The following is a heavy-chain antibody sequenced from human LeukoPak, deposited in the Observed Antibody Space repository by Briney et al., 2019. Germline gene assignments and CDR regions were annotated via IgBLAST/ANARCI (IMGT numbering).Heavy chain of an antibody. CDR2: INPAGSDK. CDR1: GFTIVSYW. J-gene: IGHJ4*02. D-gene: IGHD4/OR15-4a*01. Sequence: GGSLRLSCAASGFTIVSYWMSWVRQAPGKGLEWVASINPAGSDKFYVDSVEGRFTISRDNAENSFYLQMNSLRGEDTAVYYCARLTTMVTTFVYWGQGALVTVSS. V-gene: IGHV3-7*01. CDR3: ARLTTMVTTFVY.